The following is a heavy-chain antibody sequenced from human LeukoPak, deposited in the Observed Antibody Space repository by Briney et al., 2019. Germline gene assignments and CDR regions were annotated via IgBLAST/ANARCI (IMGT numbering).Heavy chain of an antibody. J-gene: IGHJ4*02. V-gene: IGHV3-23*01. CDR1: GFTFSNYA. CDR2: ISGSGGST. D-gene: IGHD3-9*01. CDR3: AREWPTYYDILTGLTDY. Sequence: GGSLRLSCAASGFTFSNYAMSWVRQAPGKGLEWVSAISGSGGSTYYADSVKGRFTISRDNSKNTLYLQMNSLRAEDTAVYYCAREWPTYYDILTGLTDYWGQGTLVTVSS.